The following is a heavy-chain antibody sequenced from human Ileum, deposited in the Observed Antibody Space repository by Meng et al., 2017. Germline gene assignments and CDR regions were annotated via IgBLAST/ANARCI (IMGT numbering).Heavy chain of an antibody. D-gene: IGHD6-13*01. CDR1: GDRVSSICAI. V-gene: IGHV6-1*02. CDR2: TYYRSKWYN. J-gene: IGHJ2*01. CDR3: ARENGYEWYFDF. Sequence: HVPPQQSGPGLVKPSPAHPSTCAISGDRVSSICAIWNWIRQSPSRGLEWLGKTYYRSKWYNDYAPSVKSRITVKPDTSKNQFSLQLNSVTPEDTAVYYCARENGYEWYFDFWGRGTLVTVSS.